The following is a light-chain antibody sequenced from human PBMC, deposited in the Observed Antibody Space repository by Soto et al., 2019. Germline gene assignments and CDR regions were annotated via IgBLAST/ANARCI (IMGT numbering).Light chain of an antibody. CDR2: DAS. J-gene: IGKJ4*01. CDR3: EPRSNWPPALT. V-gene: IGKV3-11*01. Sequence: EIVLTQSPATLSLSPGERATLSCRASQSVGTFLAWYQHKPGQAPRLLIYDASNRATGVPARFSGSGSGTDFTLTISSLEPEDGAVYYCEPRSNWPPALTFGGGT. CDR1: QSVGTF.